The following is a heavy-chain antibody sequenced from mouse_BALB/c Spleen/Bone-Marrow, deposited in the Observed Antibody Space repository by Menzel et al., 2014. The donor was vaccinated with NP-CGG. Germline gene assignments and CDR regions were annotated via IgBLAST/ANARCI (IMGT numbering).Heavy chain of an antibody. D-gene: IGHD4-1*01. Sequence: SPGKGLEWLGVIWSGGSTDYNAAFISRLSISKDNSKSQVFFKMNSLQANDTAIYYCASNWDYAMDYWGQGTSVTVSS. J-gene: IGHJ4*01. V-gene: IGHV2-2*02. CDR2: IWSGGST. CDR3: ASNWDYAMDY.